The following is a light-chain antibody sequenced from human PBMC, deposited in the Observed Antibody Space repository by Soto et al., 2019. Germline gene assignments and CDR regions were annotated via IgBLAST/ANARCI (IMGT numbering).Light chain of an antibody. Sequence: EIVLTQSPGTLSLSPGERATLSCRASQSVSSSYFAWYQQKPGQAPRLLIYGASSRATGIPDRFSGSGSGTYFTLTISRLEPEDFAVYYCQQYGSSQSFGQGTKVEIK. J-gene: IGKJ1*01. CDR3: QQYGSSQS. V-gene: IGKV3-20*01. CDR2: GAS. CDR1: QSVSSSY.